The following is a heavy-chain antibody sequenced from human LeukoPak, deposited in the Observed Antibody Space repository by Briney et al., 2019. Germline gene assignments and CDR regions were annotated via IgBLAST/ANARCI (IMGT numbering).Heavy chain of an antibody. CDR1: GYTLTELS. V-gene: IGHV1-24*01. CDR2: FDPEDGET. CDR3: ATSIAAAGTGWFDP. D-gene: IGHD6-13*01. Sequence: GVSVKVSCKVSGYTLTELSMHWVRQAPGKGLEWMGGFDPEDGETIYAQKFQGRVTMTEDTSTDTAYMELSSLRSEDTAVYYCATSIAAAGTGWFDPWGQGTLVTVSS. J-gene: IGHJ5*02.